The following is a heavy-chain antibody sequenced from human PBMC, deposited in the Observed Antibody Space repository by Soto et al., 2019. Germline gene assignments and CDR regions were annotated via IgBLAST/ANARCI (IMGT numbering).Heavy chain of an antibody. CDR3: ARIRITIVRGVIIDWFDP. D-gene: IGHD3-10*01. CDR2: IYSGGST. Sequence: GGSLRLSCAASGFTVSSNYMSWVRQTPGQGLEWVSVIYSGGSTYYADSVKGRFTISRDNSKNTLYLQMNSLRAEDTAVYYCARIRITIVRGVIIDWFDPWGQGTLVTVSS. CDR1: GFTVSSNY. V-gene: IGHV3-66*01. J-gene: IGHJ5*02.